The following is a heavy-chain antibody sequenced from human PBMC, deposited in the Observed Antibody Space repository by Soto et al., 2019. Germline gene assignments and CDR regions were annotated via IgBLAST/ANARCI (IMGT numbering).Heavy chain of an antibody. CDR1: GFTFSDYY. J-gene: IGHJ6*03. Sequence: GGSLRLSCAASGFTFSDYYMSWIRQAPGKGLEWVSYISSSGSTIYYADSVKGRFTISRDNDKNSLYLQMNSLRAEDTAVYYCARGGYCSSTSCYSVHYYYMDVWGKGTTVTVSS. CDR3: ARGGYCSSTSCYSVHYYYMDV. V-gene: IGHV3-11*01. CDR2: ISSSGSTI. D-gene: IGHD2-2*01.